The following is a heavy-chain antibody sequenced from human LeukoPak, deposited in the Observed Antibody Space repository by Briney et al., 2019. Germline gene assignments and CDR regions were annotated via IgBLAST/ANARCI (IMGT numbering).Heavy chain of an antibody. Sequence: GRSLRLSCAASGFTFRAYGMHWVRQAPGKGLEWLAIISYDGSNTYYADSVKGRFTISRDNPKNTLYLQMDSLRAEDTAVYYCAKEGDIRSCWYLSNYFDYWGQGTLVTVSS. D-gene: IGHD6-13*01. CDR1: GFTFRAYG. J-gene: IGHJ4*02. CDR2: ISYDGSNT. CDR3: AKEGDIRSCWYLSNYFDY. V-gene: IGHV3-30*18.